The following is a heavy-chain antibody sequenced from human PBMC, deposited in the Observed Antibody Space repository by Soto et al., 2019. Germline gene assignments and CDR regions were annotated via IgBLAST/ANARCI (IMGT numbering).Heavy chain of an antibody. CDR1: GFTFSSYG. J-gene: IGHJ4*02. D-gene: IGHD6-13*01. CDR3: ARDAAGTPDY. V-gene: IGHV3-33*01. CDR2: IWYDGSNK. Sequence: GGSLRLSCAASGFTFSSYGMHWVRQAPGKGLEWVGVIWYDGSNKYYADSVKGRFTISRDNSKNTLYLQMNSLRAEDTAVYYCARDAAGTPDYWGQGTLVTVSS.